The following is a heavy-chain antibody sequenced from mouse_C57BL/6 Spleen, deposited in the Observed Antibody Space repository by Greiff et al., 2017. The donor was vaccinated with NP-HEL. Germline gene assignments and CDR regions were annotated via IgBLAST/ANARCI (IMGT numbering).Heavy chain of an antibody. CDR2: ISYSGST. V-gene: IGHV3-1*01. D-gene: IGHD4-1*01. CDR3: ARELGYYAMDY. Sequence: EVQLQESGPGMVKPSQSLSLTCTVTGYSITSGYDWHWIRHFPGNKLEWMGYISYSGSTNYNPSLKSRISITHDTSKNHFFLKLNSVTTEDTATYYCARELGYYAMDYWGQGTSVTVSS. J-gene: IGHJ4*01. CDR1: GYSITSGYD.